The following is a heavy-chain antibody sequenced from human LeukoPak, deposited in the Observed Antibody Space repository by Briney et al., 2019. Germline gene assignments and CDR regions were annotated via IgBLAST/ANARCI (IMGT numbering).Heavy chain of an antibody. Sequence: PGRSLRLSCAASGFTFSNYGMHWVRQAPGKGLEWVSVISYDGSNKYYADSVKGRFTFSRDNSKNTLHLQMSSLRAEDTAVYYCAKEKGIYCSSIDCSPGMDVWGQGTTVTVCS. CDR1: GFTFSNYG. D-gene: IGHD2-2*01. CDR2: ISYDGSNK. CDR3: AKEKGIYCSSIDCSPGMDV. V-gene: IGHV3-30*18. J-gene: IGHJ6*02.